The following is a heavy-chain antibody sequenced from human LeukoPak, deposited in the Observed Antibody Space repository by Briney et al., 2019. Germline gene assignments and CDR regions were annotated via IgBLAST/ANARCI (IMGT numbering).Heavy chain of an antibody. CDR3: ARRGHGSSWYFFDY. CDR1: GYSFTDYW. J-gene: IGHJ4*02. V-gene: IGHV5-51*01. Sequence: GESLKISCKASGYSFTDYWIGWVRQMPGKGLEWMGIFYAGGSESRYSPSFQGQVAISVDKSISTAYLQWSSLKASDTAMYYCARRGHGSSWYFFDYWGQGTLVTVSS. CDR2: FYAGGSES. D-gene: IGHD6-13*01.